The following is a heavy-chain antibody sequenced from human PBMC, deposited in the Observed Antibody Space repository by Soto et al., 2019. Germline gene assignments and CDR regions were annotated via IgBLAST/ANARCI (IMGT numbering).Heavy chain of an antibody. CDR3: ASRAPGTSVDY. V-gene: IGHV4-4*02. CDR1: GGSFTSNNW. D-gene: IGHD1-7*01. J-gene: IGHJ4*02. CDR2: IYRTGST. Sequence: QVQLQESGPGLVKPSGTLSLTCAVSGGSFTSNNWWTWVRQPPGQGLEWIGEIYRTGSTNYNPSLTSRVTISLDKSENKFSLKVTSLTAADTAVYYCASRAPGTSVDYWGQGTLVTVSS.